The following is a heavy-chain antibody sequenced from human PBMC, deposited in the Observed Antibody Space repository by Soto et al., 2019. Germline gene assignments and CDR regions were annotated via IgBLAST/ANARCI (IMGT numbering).Heavy chain of an antibody. V-gene: IGHV4-59*01. J-gene: IGHJ4*02. CDR1: GGSISSYY. CDR2: IYYSGST. D-gene: IGHD4-17*01. Sequence: ETLSLTCTVSGGSISSYYWSWIRQPPGKGLEWIGYIYYSGSTNYNPSLKSRVTISVDTSKNQFSLKLSSVTAADTAVYYCARVYGDCFDYWGQGTLVTVSS. CDR3: ARVYGDCFDY.